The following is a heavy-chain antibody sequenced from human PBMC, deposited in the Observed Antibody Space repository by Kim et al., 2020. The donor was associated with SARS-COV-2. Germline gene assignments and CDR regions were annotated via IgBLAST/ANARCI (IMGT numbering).Heavy chain of an antibody. CDR3: ARVLPAAIQDAFDI. CDR2: ISYDGSNK. Sequence: GGSLRLSCAASGFTFSSYAMHWVRQAPGKGLEWVAVISYDGSNKYYADSVKGRFTISRDNSKNTLYLQMNSLRAEDTAVYYCARVLPAAIQDAFDIWGQGTMVTVSS. J-gene: IGHJ3*02. V-gene: IGHV3-30-3*01. CDR1: GFTFSSYA. D-gene: IGHD2-2*01.